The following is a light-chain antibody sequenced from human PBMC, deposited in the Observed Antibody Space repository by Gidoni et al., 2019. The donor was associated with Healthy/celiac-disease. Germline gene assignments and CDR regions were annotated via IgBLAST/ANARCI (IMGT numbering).Light chain of an antibody. CDR1: QRVSSN. Sequence: EIVLTQSPATLSVSPGDRATLSCRASQRVSSNLAWYQQKPGQAPRLLIYGASTRATGIPARFSGSGSGTKFTLTISSLQSEDFAIYYCQQYNNWPPLTFGQGTKVEIK. V-gene: IGKV3-15*01. CDR2: GAS. J-gene: IGKJ1*01. CDR3: QQYNNWPPLT.